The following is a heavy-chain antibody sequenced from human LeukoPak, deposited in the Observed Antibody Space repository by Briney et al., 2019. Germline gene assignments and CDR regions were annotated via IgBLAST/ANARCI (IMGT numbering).Heavy chain of an antibody. CDR3: AAVPDIVVVVAAKDYYYGMDV. CDR2: IVVGSGNT. D-gene: IGHD2-15*01. J-gene: IGHJ6*02. CDR1: GFTFTSSA. V-gene: IGHV1-58*02. Sequence: SVKVSCKASGFTFTSSAMQWVRQARGQRLEWIGWIVVGSGNTNYAQKFQERVTITRDMSTSTAYMELSSLRSEDTAVYYCAAVPDIVVVVAAKDYYYGMDVWGQGTTVTVSS.